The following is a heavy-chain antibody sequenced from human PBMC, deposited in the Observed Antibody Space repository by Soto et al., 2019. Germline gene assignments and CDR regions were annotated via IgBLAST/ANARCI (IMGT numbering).Heavy chain of an antibody. CDR2: IWYDGWYDGTNT. V-gene: IGHV3-33*01. CDR1: GFSFSSYG. J-gene: IGHJ4*02. Sequence: GGSLRLSCAASGFSFSSYGMHWVRQAPGKGLEWVAVIWYDGWYDGTNTYYADSAKGRFTISRDNSKNTLYLQMNSLRVEDTAVYYCARESRQDNSGRRGMDYWGQGTLVTVSS. CDR3: ARESRQDNSGRRGMDY. D-gene: IGHD3-22*01.